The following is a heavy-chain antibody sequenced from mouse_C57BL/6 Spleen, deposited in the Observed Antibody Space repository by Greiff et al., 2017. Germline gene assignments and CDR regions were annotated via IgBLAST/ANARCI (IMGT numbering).Heavy chain of an antibody. CDR1: GYTFTSYG. J-gene: IGHJ3*01. Sequence: QVQLQQSGAELARPGASVKLSCKASGYTFTSYGIRWVKQRPGQGLEWIGEIYPRSGNTYYNEKFKCKATLTVDKSSSTAYMELRSLTSEDSAVYFCSKRGDEVVFAYWGQGTLVTVSA. CDR3: SKRGDEVVFAY. CDR2: IYPRSGNT. V-gene: IGHV1-81*01.